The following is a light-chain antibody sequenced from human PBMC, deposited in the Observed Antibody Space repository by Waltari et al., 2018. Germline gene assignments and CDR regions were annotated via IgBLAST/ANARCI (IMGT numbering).Light chain of an antibody. V-gene: IGLV3-1*01. Sequence: SYEVTQPPSVSVSPRQRATITCSGEKLGSKYVSWYQQKSGQSPVLVIYRDDKRPSGIPERFSGSNSGNTATLTISGTQPMDEADYYCQAWDSSAFVVGAGTKVTVL. CDR3: QAWDSSAFV. CDR1: KLGSKY. J-gene: IGLJ1*01. CDR2: RDD.